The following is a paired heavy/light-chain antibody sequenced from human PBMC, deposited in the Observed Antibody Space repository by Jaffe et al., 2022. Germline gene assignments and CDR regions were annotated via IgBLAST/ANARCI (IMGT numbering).Light chain of an antibody. Sequence: DIQMTQSPSSLSASVGDRVTITCRASQTISNYLNWYQQKPGKAPKLLIYAASSLQSGVPSRFSGSGSGTDFTLTISSLQPEDFATYYCQQSYSTLPYTFGQGTKLEIK. CDR3: QQSYSTLPYT. V-gene: IGKV1-39*01. J-gene: IGKJ2*01. CDR2: AAS. CDR1: QTISNY.
Heavy chain of an antibody. J-gene: IGHJ4*02. Sequence: EVQLVESGGALVQPGGSLRLSCAGSGITVNSNYMSWVRQAPGKGLEWVSLIFAGGATYYADSVKGRFTIFRDNSKNTLDLQMNSLGLEDTAVYYCASLINRTPLGLDYWGQGTLVTVSS. CDR1: GITVNSNY. D-gene: IGHD1-20*01. V-gene: IGHV3-66*02. CDR2: IFAGGAT. CDR3: ASLINRTPLGLDY.